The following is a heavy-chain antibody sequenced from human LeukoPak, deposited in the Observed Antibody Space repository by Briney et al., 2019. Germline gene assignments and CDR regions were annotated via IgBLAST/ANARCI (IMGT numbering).Heavy chain of an antibody. V-gene: IGHV3-21*01. D-gene: IGHD2-2*01. CDR1: GFTFSDYT. CDR2: IGTAGNYI. CDR3: ATNLFCASASCL. J-gene: IGHJ4*02. Sequence: PGGSLRLFCAASGFTFSDYTMNGVRQAPGKGLEWLSSIGTAGNYIFYADSVQGRFTISRDNANDSLYLEMKSLRVEDTATYYCATNLFCASASCLWGQGTLVTVSS.